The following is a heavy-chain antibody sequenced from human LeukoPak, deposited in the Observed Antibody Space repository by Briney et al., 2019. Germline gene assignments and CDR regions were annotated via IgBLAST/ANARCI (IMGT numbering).Heavy chain of an antibody. Sequence: GGSRRLSCVASGYTFSHYWMSWVRQTPGKGLEWVASISNGGYPTYYVDSVRGRFTISRDDARNSLFLQMNGLRADDTAVYYCTRENYVPDSWGQGTLVTVSS. CDR2: ISNGGYPT. CDR1: GYTFSHYW. D-gene: IGHD3-10*02. CDR3: TRENYVPDS. V-gene: IGHV3-7*03. J-gene: IGHJ4*02.